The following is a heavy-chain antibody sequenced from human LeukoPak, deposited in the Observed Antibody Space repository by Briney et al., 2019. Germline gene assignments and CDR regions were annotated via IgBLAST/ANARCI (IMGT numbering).Heavy chain of an antibody. CDR1: GFTFSSYG. Sequence: GGSLRLSCAASGFTFSSYGMHWVRQAPGKGLEWVAFIRYDGSNKYYADSVKGRFTISRDNSKNTLYLQMNSLRAEDTAVYYCAKDQVGAHYNWFDPWGQGTLVTVSS. V-gene: IGHV3-30*02. D-gene: IGHD1-26*01. J-gene: IGHJ5*02. CDR3: AKDQVGAHYNWFDP. CDR2: IRYDGSNK.